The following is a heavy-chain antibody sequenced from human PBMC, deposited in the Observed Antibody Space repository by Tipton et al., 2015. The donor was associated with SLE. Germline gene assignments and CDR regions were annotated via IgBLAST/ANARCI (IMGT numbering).Heavy chain of an antibody. CDR2: IYYSGST. CDR1: GGSIGTHY. D-gene: IGHD7-27*01. J-gene: IGHJ4*02. V-gene: IGHV4-59*11. CDR3: ARDRKLTGDGLDY. Sequence: TLSLTCTVSGGSIGTHYWSWIRQPPGKGLEWIGYIYYSGSTNYNPSLKSRVTISVDTSKNQFSLKLSSVTAADTAVYYCARDRKLTGDGLDYWGQGTLVTVSS.